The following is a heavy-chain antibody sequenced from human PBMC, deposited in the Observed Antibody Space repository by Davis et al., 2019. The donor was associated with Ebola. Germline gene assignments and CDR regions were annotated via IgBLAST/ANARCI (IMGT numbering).Heavy chain of an antibody. Sequence: GESLKISCAASGFTFRSYAMSWVRQAPGKGLEWVSAISGSGTGPYYADSVKGRFTVSRDNAKNTLYLEMNSLTAEDTAVYYCSRDVNFEFYDYWGQGTLVTVSS. V-gene: IGHV3-23*01. J-gene: IGHJ4*02. CDR3: SRDVNFEFYDY. D-gene: IGHD1-20*01. CDR2: ISGSGTGP. CDR1: GFTFRSYA.